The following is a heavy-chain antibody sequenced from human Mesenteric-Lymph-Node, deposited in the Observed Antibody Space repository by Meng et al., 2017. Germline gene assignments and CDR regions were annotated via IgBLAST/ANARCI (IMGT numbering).Heavy chain of an antibody. D-gene: IGHD3-10*01. V-gene: IGHV4-39*07. Sequence: GSLRLSCTVSGGSISSSSYYWGWIRQPPGKGLEWIGSIYYSGSTYYNPSLKSRVTISVDTSKNQFSLNLTSVTAADTAVYYCAREPPSHMVRGVILGAFDIWGQGTMVTVSS. J-gene: IGHJ3*02. CDR3: AREPPSHMVRGVILGAFDI. CDR2: IYYSGST. CDR1: GGSISSSSYY.